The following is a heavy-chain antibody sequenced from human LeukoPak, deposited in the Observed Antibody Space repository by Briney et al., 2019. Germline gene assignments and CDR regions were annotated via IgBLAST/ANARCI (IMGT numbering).Heavy chain of an antibody. V-gene: IGHV5-51*01. CDR1: GYSFTNYW. D-gene: IGHD3-22*01. CDR3: ARQVGDYYDSSGYSLD. J-gene: IGHJ4*02. CDR2: IYPGDSDT. Sequence: GESLKISCKGSGYSFTNYWIDWVRQMPGKGLEWMGIIYPGDSDTRYSPSFQVQVTISDDKSISTAYLQWSSLKASDTAMYYCARQVGDYYDSSGYSLDWGQGTLVTVSS.